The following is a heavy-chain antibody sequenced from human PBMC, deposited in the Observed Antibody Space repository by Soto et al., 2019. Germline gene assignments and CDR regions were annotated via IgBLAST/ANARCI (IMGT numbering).Heavy chain of an antibody. V-gene: IGHV4-59*01. Sequence: SETLSLTCTVSGGSISSYYWSWIRQPPGKGLEWIGYIYYSGSTNYNPSLKSRVTISVDTSKNQFSLKLSSVTAADTAVYYCARDGGDLGNWFDPWGQGTLVTVSS. CDR3: ARDGGDLGNWFDP. J-gene: IGHJ5*02. CDR2: IYYSGST. CDR1: GGSISSYY. D-gene: IGHD2-21*02.